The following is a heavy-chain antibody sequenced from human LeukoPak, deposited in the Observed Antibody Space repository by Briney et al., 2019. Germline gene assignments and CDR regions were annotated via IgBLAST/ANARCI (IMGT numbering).Heavy chain of an antibody. V-gene: IGHV4-39*07. J-gene: IGHJ6*02. CDR1: GGSISSDSYY. Sequence: PSETLSLTCIVSGGSISSDSYYWAWIRQPPGKGLEWIGEINHSGSTNYNPSLKSRVTISVDTSKNQFSLKLSSVTAADTAVYYCARGAGYCSSTSCYARAYYYYGMDVWGQGTTVTVSS. D-gene: IGHD2-2*01. CDR2: INHSGST. CDR3: ARGAGYCSSTSCYARAYYYYGMDV.